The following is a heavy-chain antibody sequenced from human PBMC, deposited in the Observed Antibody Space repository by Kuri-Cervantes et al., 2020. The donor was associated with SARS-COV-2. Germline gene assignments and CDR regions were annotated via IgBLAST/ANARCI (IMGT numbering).Heavy chain of an antibody. J-gene: IGHJ4*02. V-gene: IGHV3-30*03. CDR1: GFSFSSHD. CDR3: ARAGYYDFWSGYYPVDY. D-gene: IGHD3-3*01. Sequence: GGSLRLSCAASGFSFSSHDMHWVRQAPGKGLEWVALISYDGTNKYYADSVKGRFTISRDNSKNTLYLQMNSLRAEDTAVYYCARAGYYDFWSGYYPVDYWGQGTLVTVSS. CDR2: ISYDGTNK.